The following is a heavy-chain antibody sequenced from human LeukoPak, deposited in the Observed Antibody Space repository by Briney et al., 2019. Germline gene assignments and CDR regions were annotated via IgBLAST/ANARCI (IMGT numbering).Heavy chain of an antibody. Sequence: ASVKVSCKASGYTFTSYGISWVRQAPGQGLEWMGWISAYNGNTNYAQKLQGRVTTTTDTSTSTAYMELRSLRSDDTAVYYCARAPDSSGYYLGYYYYYMDVWGKGTTVTVSS. D-gene: IGHD3-22*01. V-gene: IGHV1-18*01. CDR3: ARAPDSSGYYLGYYYYYMDV. CDR1: GYTFTSYG. J-gene: IGHJ6*03. CDR2: ISAYNGNT.